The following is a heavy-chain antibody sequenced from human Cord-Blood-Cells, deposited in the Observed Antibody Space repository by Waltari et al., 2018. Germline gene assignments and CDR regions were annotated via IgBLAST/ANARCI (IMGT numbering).Heavy chain of an antibody. V-gene: IGHV1-18*01. J-gene: IGHJ5*02. CDR2: ISAYNGNT. CDR3: ARGFSSGWYWFDP. D-gene: IGHD6-19*01. CDR1: GYTFTSYG. Sequence: GAEVKKPGASVKVFCKASGYTFTSYGISWVRQAPGQGLEWMGWISAYNGNTNYAQKPQGRATMTTDTSTSTAYMELRSLRSYDTAVYYCARGFSSGWYWFDPWGQGTLVTVSS.